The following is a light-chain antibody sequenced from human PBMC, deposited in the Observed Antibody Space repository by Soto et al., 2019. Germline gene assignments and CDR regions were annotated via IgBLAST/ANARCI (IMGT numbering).Light chain of an antibody. CDR3: QQYRGSPQT. CDR1: QSVSSSF. J-gene: IGKJ1*01. V-gene: IGKV3-20*01. CDR2: GAS. Sequence: EIVLTQSPVTLSLSPCERATLSCRSSQSVSSSFLAWYQQKPGQAPRLLIFGASSRATGIPDRFSGSGSETDFTLTISRLEPEDSAVYYCQQYRGSPQTFGQGTKVDIK.